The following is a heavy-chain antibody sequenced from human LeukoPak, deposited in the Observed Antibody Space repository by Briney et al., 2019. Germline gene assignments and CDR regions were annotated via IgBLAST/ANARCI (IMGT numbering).Heavy chain of an antibody. Sequence: SETLSLTCAVSGGSISSSNWWTWVRQPPGKGLEWIGEIYHSGSTNYNPSLKSRVTISVDTSKNQFSLKLSSVTAADTAVYYCAGERSSGWYFTWGQGTLVTVSS. CDR3: AGERSSGWYFT. CDR1: GGSISSSNW. V-gene: IGHV4-4*02. J-gene: IGHJ4*02. CDR2: IYHSGST. D-gene: IGHD6-19*01.